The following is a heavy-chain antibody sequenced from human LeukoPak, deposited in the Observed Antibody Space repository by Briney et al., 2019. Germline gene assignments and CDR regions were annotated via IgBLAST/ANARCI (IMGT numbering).Heavy chain of an antibody. D-gene: IGHD2-15*01. CDR1: GGSISSGGYY. Sequence: PSETLSLTCTVSGGSISSGGYYWSWIRQHPGKGLEWIGYIYYSGSTYYNPSLKSRVTISVDTSKNQFSLKLSSVTAADTAVYYCASQVPGYCSGGSCYSFASYFGYWGQGTLVTVSS. V-gene: IGHV4-31*03. J-gene: IGHJ4*02. CDR3: ASQVPGYCSGGSCYSFASYFGY. CDR2: IYYSGST.